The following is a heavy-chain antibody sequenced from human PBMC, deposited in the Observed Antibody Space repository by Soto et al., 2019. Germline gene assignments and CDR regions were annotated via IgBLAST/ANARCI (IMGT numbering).Heavy chain of an antibody. J-gene: IGHJ4*02. Sequence: EVQLVESGGGLVKPGGSLRLSCAASGFTFSSYSMNWVRQAPGKGLEWVSSISSSSSYIYYADSVKGRFTISRDNAKNSLYLQMNSLRAEDTAVYYCARHAPIYYYGSGMPDYWGQGTLVTVSS. V-gene: IGHV3-21*01. CDR3: ARHAPIYYYGSGMPDY. D-gene: IGHD3-10*01. CDR2: ISSSSSYI. CDR1: GFTFSSYS.